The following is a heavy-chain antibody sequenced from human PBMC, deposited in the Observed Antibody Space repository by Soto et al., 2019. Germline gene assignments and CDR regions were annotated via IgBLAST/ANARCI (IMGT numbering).Heavy chain of an antibody. Sequence: QLQLQESGPGLVKPSETLSLTCTVSGGSISSSSYYWGWIRQPPGKGLEWIGSIYYSGSTYYNPSLKSRVTISVDTSKNQFSLKLSSVTAADTAVYYCARRGDGDYVYAFDIWGQGTMVTVSS. CDR2: IYYSGST. V-gene: IGHV4-39*01. CDR3: ARRGDGDYVYAFDI. J-gene: IGHJ3*02. D-gene: IGHD4-17*01. CDR1: GGSISSSSYY.